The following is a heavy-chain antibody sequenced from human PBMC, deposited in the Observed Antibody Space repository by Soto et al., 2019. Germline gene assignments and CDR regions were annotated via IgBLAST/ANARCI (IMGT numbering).Heavy chain of an antibody. CDR2: ISGSGGST. D-gene: IGHD3-10*01. J-gene: IGHJ4*02. CDR1: GFTFSSYA. CDR3: AKHGSGSPALKYYFDY. Sequence: PGGSLRLSCAASGFTFSSYAMSWVRQAPGKGLEWVSAISGSGGSTYYADSVKGRFTISRDNSKNTLYLQMNSLRAEDTAVYYCAKHGSGSPALKYYFDYWGQGTLVTSPQ. V-gene: IGHV3-23*01.